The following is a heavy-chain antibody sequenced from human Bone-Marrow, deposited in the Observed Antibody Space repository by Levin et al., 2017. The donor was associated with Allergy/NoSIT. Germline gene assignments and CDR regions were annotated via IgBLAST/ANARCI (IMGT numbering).Heavy chain of an antibody. J-gene: IGHJ5*02. D-gene: IGHD3-10*01. Sequence: SETLSLTCTVSGGSINSAGYYWSWIRQFPGKGLEYIGYIYSSGGTYYNPSLKSRVSISLDTSQNHFSLKLNSVTAADTAVYFCARDKYYGSGNTDWLDPWGQGTLVTVSS. CDR1: GGSINSAGYY. CDR2: IYSSGGT. V-gene: IGHV4-31*03. CDR3: ARDKYYGSGNTDWLDP.